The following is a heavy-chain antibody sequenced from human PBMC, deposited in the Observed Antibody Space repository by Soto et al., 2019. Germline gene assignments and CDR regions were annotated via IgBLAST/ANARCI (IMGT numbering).Heavy chain of an antibody. V-gene: IGHV4-31*03. CDR1: GGSISSGGYY. Sequence: QVQLQESGPGLVKPSQTLSLTCTVSGGSISSGGYYWSWIRQHPGKGLEWIGYIYYSGSTYYNPSRKSRVTVSVDTSKNQFSLKLSSVTAADTAVYYCARYRPAADLFDYWGQGTLVAVSS. CDR2: IYYSGST. J-gene: IGHJ4*02. CDR3: ARYRPAADLFDY. D-gene: IGHD6-13*01.